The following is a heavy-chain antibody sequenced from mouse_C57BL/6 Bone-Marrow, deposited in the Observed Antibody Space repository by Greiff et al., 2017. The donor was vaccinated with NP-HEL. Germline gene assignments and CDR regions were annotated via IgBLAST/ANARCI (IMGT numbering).Heavy chain of an antibody. J-gene: IGHJ2*01. CDR3: ARNGSTMVTTGYYFDY. CDR1: GYTFTSYG. V-gene: IGHV1-81*01. CDR2: IYPRSGNT. D-gene: IGHD2-2*01. Sequence: VQLQESGAELARPGASVKLSCKASGYTFTSYGISWVKQRTGQGLEWIGEIYPRSGNTYYNEKFKGKATLTADKSSSTAYMELRSLTSEDSAVYFCARNGSTMVTTGYYFDYWGQGTTLTVSS.